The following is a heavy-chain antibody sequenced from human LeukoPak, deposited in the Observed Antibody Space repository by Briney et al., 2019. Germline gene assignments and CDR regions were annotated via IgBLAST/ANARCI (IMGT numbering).Heavy chain of an antibody. CDR2: MNPNSGNT. V-gene: IGHV1-8*02. J-gene: IGHJ5*02. CDR3: ARASVEWEPNWFDP. CDR1: GYTFTSYD. D-gene: IGHD1-26*01. Sequence: ASVKVSCKASGYTFTSYDINWVRQATGQGLEWMGWMNPNSGNTGYAQKLQGRVTMTTDTSTSTAYMELRSLRSDDTAVYYCARASVEWEPNWFDPWGQGTLVTVSS.